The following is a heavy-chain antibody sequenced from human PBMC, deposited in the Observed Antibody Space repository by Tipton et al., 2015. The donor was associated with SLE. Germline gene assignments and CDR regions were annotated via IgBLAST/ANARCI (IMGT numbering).Heavy chain of an antibody. J-gene: IGHJ5*02. CDR3: TRSLYNTNWFWFDP. D-gene: IGHD6-13*01. CDR2: IYYSVST. V-gene: IGHV4-38-2*02. Sequence: TLSLTCTVSGYSISRNYYWGWIRQPPGKGLEWIGSIYYSVSTYYNPSLKSRVTISVDTAKNQFSLKLTSVTAADTAVYFCTRSLYNTNWFWFDPWGQGTLVIVSS. CDR1: GYSISRNYY.